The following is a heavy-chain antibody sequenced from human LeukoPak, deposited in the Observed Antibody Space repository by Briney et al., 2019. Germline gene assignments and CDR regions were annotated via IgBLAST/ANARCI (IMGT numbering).Heavy chain of an antibody. CDR3: ARSMGIAAPFDY. CDR2: INPNSGGT. CDR1: GYTFTGYY. Sequence: ASVKVSCKASGYTFTGYYMHWGRQAPGQGLEWMGWINPNSGGTNYAQKFQGRVTMTRDTSISTAYMELSRLRSDDTAVYYCARSMGIAAPFDYWGQGTLVTVSS. D-gene: IGHD6-25*01. V-gene: IGHV1-2*02. J-gene: IGHJ4*02.